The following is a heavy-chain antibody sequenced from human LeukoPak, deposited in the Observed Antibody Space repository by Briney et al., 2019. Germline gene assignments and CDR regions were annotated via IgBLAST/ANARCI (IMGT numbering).Heavy chain of an antibody. CDR1: GGSVNSYY. Sequence: SETLSLTCTVSGGSVNSYYWSWIRQVPGKGLEWIGYTYYDGSTNYNPSLKSRVTISKDTSKSQFSLKLTSVTAADTAVYYCARSSAKIGGWYAWFDPWGQGTLVTVSS. V-gene: IGHV4-59*02. J-gene: IGHJ5*02. CDR3: ARSSAKIGGWYAWFDP. CDR2: TYYDGST. D-gene: IGHD6-19*01.